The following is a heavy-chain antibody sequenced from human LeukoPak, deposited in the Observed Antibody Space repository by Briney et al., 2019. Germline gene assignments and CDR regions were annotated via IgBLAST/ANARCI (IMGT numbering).Heavy chain of an antibody. J-gene: IGHJ4*02. V-gene: IGHV4-59*01. CDR1: GDSITSYY. D-gene: IGHD3-16*02. CDR2: IYYNERT. Sequence: PSETLSLTCAVSGDSITSYYWTWIRQPPGKGLEWIGYIYYNERTSYNPSLKSRVTVSADTSKNQFSLKLTSVTAAGTAVYYCARSHLRLGESSWGQGTLVTVSS. CDR3: ARSHLRLGESS.